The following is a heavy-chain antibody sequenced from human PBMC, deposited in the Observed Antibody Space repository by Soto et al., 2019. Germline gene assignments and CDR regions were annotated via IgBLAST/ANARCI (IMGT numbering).Heavy chain of an antibody. D-gene: IGHD3-10*01. CDR2: IYWDDDK. V-gene: IGHV2-5*02. Sequence: QITLKESGPSLVKLTQPLTLTCTFSGFSLSTSGVGVGWIRQPPGKALEWLALIYWDDDKRYSPSLKSRLTSTKDSSKNRVVLTMTNMDPVDTATYFCAHSSMVRGVTDYWGQGTLVTVAS. J-gene: IGHJ4*02. CDR1: GFSLSTSGVG. CDR3: AHSSMVRGVTDY.